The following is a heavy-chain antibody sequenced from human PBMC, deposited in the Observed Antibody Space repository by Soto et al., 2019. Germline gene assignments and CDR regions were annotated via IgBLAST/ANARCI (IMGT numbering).Heavy chain of an antibody. D-gene: IGHD2-8*01. CDR1: GFTFSSYG. CDR2: IWYDGSNK. Sequence: GGSLRLSCAASGFTFSSYGMHWVRQAPGKGLEWVAVIWYDGSNKYYADSVKGRFTISRDNSKNTLYLQMNSLRAEDTAVYYCARDGGELMVYAMGGEHYYGMDVWGQGTTVTVSS. J-gene: IGHJ6*02. V-gene: IGHV3-33*01. CDR3: ARDGGELMVYAMGGEHYYGMDV.